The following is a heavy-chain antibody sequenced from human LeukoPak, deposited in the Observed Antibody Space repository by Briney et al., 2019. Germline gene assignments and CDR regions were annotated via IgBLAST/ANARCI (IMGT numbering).Heavy chain of an antibody. CDR3: ARVAAAGTGILVNFHYSMDI. Sequence: PGGSLRLSCAASGFTFSSYWMHWVRQAPGKGLVWVSRIKSDGSSTSYADSVKGRFTISRDNAKNTLYLQMNSLRADDTAVYYCARVAAAGTGILVNFHYSMDIWGKGTTVTISS. D-gene: IGHD6-13*01. CDR2: IKSDGSST. J-gene: IGHJ6*03. CDR1: GFTFSSYW. V-gene: IGHV3-74*01.